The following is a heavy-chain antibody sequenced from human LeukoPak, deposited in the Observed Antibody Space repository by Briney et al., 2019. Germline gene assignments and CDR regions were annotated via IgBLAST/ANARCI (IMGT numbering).Heavy chain of an antibody. D-gene: IGHD3-22*01. CDR2: IYSGGST. CDR1: GFTLSSNY. V-gene: IGHV3-53*05. J-gene: IGHJ3*02. CDR3: AKRRLTYYYDSSGLGNDAFDI. Sequence: GGSLRLSCTASGFTLSSNYMSWVRQAPGKGLEWVSVIYSGGSTYYADSVTGRFTISRDNSKNTLYLQMNSLRAEDTAVYYCAKRRLTYYYDSSGLGNDAFDIWGQGTMVTVSS.